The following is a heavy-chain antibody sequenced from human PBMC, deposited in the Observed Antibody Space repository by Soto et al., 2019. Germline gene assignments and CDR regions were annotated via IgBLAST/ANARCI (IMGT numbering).Heavy chain of an antibody. Sequence: QVQLQESGPGLVRPSGTLSLTCTVSGGPINNSNWWSWVRQSPGKGLEWIGEVSHTGTANYSPSLRSRVTMSLDKAKNLFSLNLNSVTAADTAIYYCARQTSLVTGDAFALWGQGTMLTVS. CDR3: ARQTSLVTGDAFAL. V-gene: IGHV4-4*02. J-gene: IGHJ3*01. CDR1: GGPINNSNW. CDR2: VSHTGTA. D-gene: IGHD5-18*01.